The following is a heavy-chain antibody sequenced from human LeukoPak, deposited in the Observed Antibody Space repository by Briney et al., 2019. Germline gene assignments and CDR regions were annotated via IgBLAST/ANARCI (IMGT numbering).Heavy chain of an antibody. CDR1: GGSISSSSYY. J-gene: IGHJ3*02. Sequence: SETLSLTCTVSGGSISSSSYYWGWIRQPPGKGLEWIGEINHSGSTYYNPSLKSRVTISVDTSKNQFSLKLSSVTAADTAVYYCAGQNGGFDAFDIWGQGTMVTVSS. V-gene: IGHV4-39*07. CDR2: INHSGST. D-gene: IGHD3-16*01. CDR3: AGQNGGFDAFDI.